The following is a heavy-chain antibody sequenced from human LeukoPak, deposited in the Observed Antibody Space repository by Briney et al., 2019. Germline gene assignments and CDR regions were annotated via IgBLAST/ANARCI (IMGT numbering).Heavy chain of an antibody. CDR1: AGSISSYY. CDR2: IYYSGST. CDR3: ARDPEYYDILTGYYWSAFDY. D-gene: IGHD3-9*01. J-gene: IGHJ4*02. V-gene: IGHV4-59*12. Sequence: PSETLSLTCTVSAGSISSYYWSWIRQPPGKGLEWIGYIYYSGSTNYNPSLKSRVTISIDTSKNQFSPQLNSVTPEDTAVYYCARDPEYYDILTGYYWSAFDYWGQGTLVTVSS.